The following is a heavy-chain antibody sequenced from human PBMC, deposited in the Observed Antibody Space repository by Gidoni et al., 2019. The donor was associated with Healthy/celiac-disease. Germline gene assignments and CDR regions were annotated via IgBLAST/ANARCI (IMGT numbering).Heavy chain of an antibody. Sequence: QVQLVQSGAEVKKHGASVKVSCKASGYTFTSYGVSWVRQASGQGLEWMGCMSAYNGNTNYAQKIQGRVTMTTDTYTSTAYMELRSLRSDDTAVYYCARDLTYSSGYCPFDYWGQGTLVTVSS. D-gene: IGHD3-22*01. CDR1: GYTFTSYG. CDR2: MSAYNGNT. CDR3: ARDLTYSSGYCPFDY. V-gene: IGHV1-18*01. J-gene: IGHJ4*02.